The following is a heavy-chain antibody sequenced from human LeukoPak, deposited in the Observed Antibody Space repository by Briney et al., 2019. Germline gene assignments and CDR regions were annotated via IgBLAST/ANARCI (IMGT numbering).Heavy chain of an antibody. V-gene: IGHV3-21*01. CDR1: GFTFSSYS. CDR3: ARDFTSQGNY. Sequence: GGSLRLSCAASGFTFSSYSMNWVRQAPGKGLEWVSSISSSSSYIYYADSVEGRFTISRDNAKNSLYLQMNSLRAEDTAVYYCARDFTSQGNYWGQGTLVTVSS. D-gene: IGHD2-2*01. J-gene: IGHJ4*02. CDR2: ISSSSSYI.